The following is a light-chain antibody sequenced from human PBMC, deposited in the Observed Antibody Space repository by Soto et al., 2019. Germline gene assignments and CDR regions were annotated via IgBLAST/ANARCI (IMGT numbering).Light chain of an antibody. CDR3: CSYAGSSTYV. V-gene: IGLV2-23*01. Sequence: QSALTQPASVSGSPGQSITISCTGTSSDVGSYNLVSWYQQHTGKAPKLMIYEGSKRPSGVSNRLSGSKSGNKASLTISGLQAEDEADYYCCSYAGSSTYVFGTGTKVTVL. J-gene: IGLJ1*01. CDR2: EGS. CDR1: SSDVGSYNL.